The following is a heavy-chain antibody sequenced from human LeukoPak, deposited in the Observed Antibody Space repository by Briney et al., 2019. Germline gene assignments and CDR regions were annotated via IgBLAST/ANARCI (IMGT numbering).Heavy chain of an antibody. CDR3: ARDRYYYDSSGYDPYFDY. J-gene: IGHJ4*02. D-gene: IGHD3-22*01. CDR1: GGSISSSSYY. CDR2: NSGNT. V-gene: IGHV4-39*07. Sequence: KSSETLSLTCTVSGGSISSSSYYWGWIRQPPGKGLEWIGSNSGNTYYNPSLKSRVTISVDTSKNQFSLKLSSVTAADTAVYYCARDRYYYDSSGYDPYFDYWGQGTLVTVSS.